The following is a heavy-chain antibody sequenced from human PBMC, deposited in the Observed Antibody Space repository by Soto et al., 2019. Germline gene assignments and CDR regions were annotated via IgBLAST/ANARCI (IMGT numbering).Heavy chain of an antibody. CDR1: GGSISSGDYY. D-gene: IGHD3-3*01. J-gene: IGHJ5*02. Sequence: PSETLSLTCSVSGGSISSGDYYWSWIRQPPGKGLEWIGYIYYSGSTYYNPSLKSRVTISVDTSKNQFSLKLSSVTAADTAVYYCARERHDGARLDPWGQGTLVNGSS. CDR2: IYYSGST. V-gene: IGHV4-30-4*01. CDR3: ARERHDGARLDP.